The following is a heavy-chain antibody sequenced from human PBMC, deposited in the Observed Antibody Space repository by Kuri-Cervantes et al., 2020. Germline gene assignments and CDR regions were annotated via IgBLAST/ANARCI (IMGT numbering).Heavy chain of an antibody. D-gene: IGHD3-22*01. J-gene: IGHJ4*02. CDR2: IIPNSGGT. CDR3: ARGSYYDSSGYYY. CDR1: GGTFSSYA. V-gene: IGHV1-2*02. Sequence: ASVKVSCKASGGTFSSYAISWVRQAPGQGLEWMGGIIPNSGGTNYAQKFQGRVTMTRDTSISTAYMELSRLRSDDTAVYYCARGSYYDSSGYYYWGQGTLVTVSS.